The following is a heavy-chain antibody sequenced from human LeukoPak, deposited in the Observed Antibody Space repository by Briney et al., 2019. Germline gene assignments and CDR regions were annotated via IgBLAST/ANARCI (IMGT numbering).Heavy chain of an antibody. CDR1: GFTFSDSA. D-gene: IGHD2-21*02. V-gene: IGHV3-73*01. CDR3: ARGGVTAMFDY. J-gene: IGHJ4*02. Sequence: PGGSLKLSCAASGFTFSDSAIHWVRQASGKGLEWIGRIRSKTNSYATTYIASVKGRFTISRDDSKNTAYLQMNSLRAEDTAVYYCARGGVTAMFDYWGQGTLVTVSS. CDR2: IRSKTNSYAT.